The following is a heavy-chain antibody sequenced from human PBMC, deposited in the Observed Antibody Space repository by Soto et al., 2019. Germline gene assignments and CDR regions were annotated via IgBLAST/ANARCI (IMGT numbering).Heavy chain of an antibody. D-gene: IGHD3-3*01. Sequence: QLQLQESGPGLVKPLETLSLTCSVSGDSINSDNYYWGWIRQPPGRGLEWIGSIYYRGNSYYNPSLKSRVTISLDKSKSLFSLKLDSVTAADSAVYFCARLEGLATISYYFDYWGQGTLVTVSS. CDR2: IYYRGNS. J-gene: IGHJ4*02. V-gene: IGHV4-39*01. CDR3: ARLEGLATISYYFDY. CDR1: GDSINSDNYY.